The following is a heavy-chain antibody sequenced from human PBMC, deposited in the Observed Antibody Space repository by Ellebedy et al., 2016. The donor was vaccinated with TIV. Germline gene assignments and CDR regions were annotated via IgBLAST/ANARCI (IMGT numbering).Heavy chain of an antibody. CDR3: ARDPPDARILAGTSEDPDAFDI. CDR1: GFTFSRYS. V-gene: IGHV3-21*01. CDR2: VSSRSDFI. D-gene: IGHD1-7*01. Sequence: GESLKISCEASGFTFSRYSMNWVRQVPGKGLEWVSAVSSRSDFIYYADSVKGRFTISRDNAKRSLYLQMDSLRAEDTAVYYCARDPPDARILAGTSEDPDAFDIWGQGTMVTVSS. J-gene: IGHJ3*02.